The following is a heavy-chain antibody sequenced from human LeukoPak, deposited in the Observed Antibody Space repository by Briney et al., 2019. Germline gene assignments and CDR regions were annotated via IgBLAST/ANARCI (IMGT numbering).Heavy chain of an antibody. J-gene: IGHJ6*03. CDR3: ARSSEYCSSTSCYRRDNYYYYYMDV. Sequence: GASVKVSCKASGGTFSSYAISWVRQAPGQGLEWMGGIIPIFGTANYAQKFQGRVTITTDESTSTAYMELSSLRSEDTAVYYCARSSEYCSSTSCYRRDNYYYYYMDVWGKGTTVTVSS. CDR2: IIPIFGTA. D-gene: IGHD2-2*01. V-gene: IGHV1-69*05. CDR1: GGTFSSYA.